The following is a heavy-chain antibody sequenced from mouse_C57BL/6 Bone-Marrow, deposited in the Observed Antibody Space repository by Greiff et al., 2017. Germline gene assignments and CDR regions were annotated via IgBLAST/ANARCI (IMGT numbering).Heavy chain of an antibody. J-gene: IGHJ3*01. CDR2: INPNNGGT. Sequence: VHVKQSGPELVKPGASVKMSCKASGYTFTDYNMHWVKQSHGKSLEWIGYINPNNGGTSYNQKFKGKATLTVNKSSSTAYMELRSLTSEDSAVYYCARRSGLYYGTPFAYWGQGTLVTVSA. CDR1: GYTFTDYN. V-gene: IGHV1-22*01. CDR3: ARRSGLYYGTPFAY. D-gene: IGHD2-1*01.